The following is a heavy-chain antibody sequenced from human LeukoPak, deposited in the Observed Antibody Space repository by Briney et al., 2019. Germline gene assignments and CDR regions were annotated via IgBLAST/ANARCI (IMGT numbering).Heavy chain of an antibody. CDR1: GFTCSDYS. V-gene: IGHV3-48*04. CDR2: ISSSGFTI. CDR3: AKLAKYFYGSETYYFFEH. Sequence: GGSLRLSCAVSGFTCSDYSMNWVRQAPGKGLEWVSYISSSGFTINYADSVKGRFSISRDNAKNSLYLQMNSLRVEDTAVYYCAKLAKYFYGSETYYFFEHWGQGTPVTASS. D-gene: IGHD3-10*01. J-gene: IGHJ4*02.